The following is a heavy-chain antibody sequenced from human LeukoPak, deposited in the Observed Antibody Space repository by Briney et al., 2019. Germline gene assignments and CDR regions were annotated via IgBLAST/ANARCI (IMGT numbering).Heavy chain of an antibody. J-gene: IGHJ4*02. D-gene: IGHD6-19*01. V-gene: IGHV4-61*01. CDR3: ARDRYSSGWHFDY. CDR1: GGSVSSGSYY. Sequence: SETLSLICTVSGGSVSSGSYYWSWIRQPPGKGLEWIGYIYHSGSTNYNPSLKSRVTISVDTSKNQFSLKLSSVTAADTAVYYCARDRYSSGWHFDYWGQGTLVTVSS. CDR2: IYHSGST.